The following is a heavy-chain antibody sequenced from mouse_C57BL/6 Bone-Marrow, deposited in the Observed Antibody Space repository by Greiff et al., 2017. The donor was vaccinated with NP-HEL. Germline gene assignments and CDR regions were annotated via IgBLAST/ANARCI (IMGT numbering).Heavy chain of an antibody. CDR2: IDPENGDT. Sequence: EVQLQQSGAELVRPGASVKLSCTASGFNIKDDYMHWVKQRPEQGLEWIGWIDPENGDTEYASKFQGKATITAEPSSNTAYLQLSSLTSEDTAVYYCTTRDFDYWGQGTTLTVSS. V-gene: IGHV14-4*01. J-gene: IGHJ2*01. CDR1: GFNIKDDY. CDR3: TTRDFDY.